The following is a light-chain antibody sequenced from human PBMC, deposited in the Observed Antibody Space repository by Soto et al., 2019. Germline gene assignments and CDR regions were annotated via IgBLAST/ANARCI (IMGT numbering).Light chain of an antibody. Sequence: QSALTQPASVSGSPGQSITISCTGTRSDVGNYNLVSWYQQHPGKAPKLMIYDVSKRPSGVSNRFSGSKSGNTASLTISGLQADDEADYYCCSYAGDSYVFGTGTKVTVL. CDR2: DVS. J-gene: IGLJ1*01. CDR3: CSYAGDSYV. CDR1: RSDVGNYNL. V-gene: IGLV2-23*02.